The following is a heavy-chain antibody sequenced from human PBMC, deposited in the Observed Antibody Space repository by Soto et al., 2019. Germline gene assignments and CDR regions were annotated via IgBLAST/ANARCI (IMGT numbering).Heavy chain of an antibody. Sequence: QPGGSLRLSCTASGSTFSSYAMSWVRQAPGKGLEWVSAISGSGGNTYYADSVKGRFTISRDNSKNTLYLQMNSLRAEDTAVYYCAKSITARPFDYWGQGALVTVSS. J-gene: IGHJ4*02. D-gene: IGHD6-6*01. CDR3: AKSITARPFDY. V-gene: IGHV3-23*01. CDR1: GSTFSSYA. CDR2: ISGSGGNT.